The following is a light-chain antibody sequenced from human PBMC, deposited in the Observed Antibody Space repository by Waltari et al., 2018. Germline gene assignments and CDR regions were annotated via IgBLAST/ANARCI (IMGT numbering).Light chain of an antibody. J-gene: IGKJ4*01. CDR1: QAISIW. Sequence: DIQMTQSPSSESASVGDTVTITCLASQAISIWLAWYQQKPGRAPNLLIYAASSLESGVPARFSGSGSGTDFTLTITNLQPEDFATYYCQQANSFPFTFGGGTKVEI. V-gene: IGKV1D-12*01. CDR3: QQANSFPFT. CDR2: AAS.